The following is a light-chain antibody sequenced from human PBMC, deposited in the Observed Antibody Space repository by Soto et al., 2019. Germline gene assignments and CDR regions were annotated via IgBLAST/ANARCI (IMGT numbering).Light chain of an antibody. CDR3: QQIDSTPWT. CDR1: QSISSY. J-gene: IGKJ1*01. V-gene: IGKV1-39*01. Sequence: DIQMTQSPSSLSASVGDRVTITCRASQSISSYLNWYQQKPGIAAKLLIYAASSLQSGVPSRFISSGSGTDYTLTIGSLQPQDFATYYCQQIDSTPWTFGEATKVEIK. CDR2: AAS.